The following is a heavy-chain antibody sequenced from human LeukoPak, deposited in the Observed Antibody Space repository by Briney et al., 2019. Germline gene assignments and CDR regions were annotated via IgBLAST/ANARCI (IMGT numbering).Heavy chain of an antibody. CDR1: GFSVSSNY. CDR2: INSDGST. D-gene: IGHD1-26*01. CDR3: ARESGSWYDY. Sequence: GGSLRLSCAASGFSVSSNYMSWVRQAPGKGLEWVSVINSDGSTYYADSAKGRFTISRDNSKNTLFLQMNSLRAEDTAVYFCARESGSWYDYWGQGTLVTVSS. J-gene: IGHJ4*02. V-gene: IGHV3-53*01.